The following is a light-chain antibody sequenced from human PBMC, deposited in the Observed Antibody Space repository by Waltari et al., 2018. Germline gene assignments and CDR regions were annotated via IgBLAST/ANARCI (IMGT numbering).Light chain of an antibody. J-gene: IGLJ3*02. V-gene: IGLV8-61*01. Sequence: QTVVTQEPSLSLSPGGTVPLTCALSSVSLSTTSYATWYQQTPGQAPRTLVYQANARASGVPDRCSGAILGNTAALTITGAQAEDEADDYCALYRGSGIWVFGGGTRLTVL. CDR3: ALYRGSGIWV. CDR2: QAN. CDR1: SVSLSTTSY.